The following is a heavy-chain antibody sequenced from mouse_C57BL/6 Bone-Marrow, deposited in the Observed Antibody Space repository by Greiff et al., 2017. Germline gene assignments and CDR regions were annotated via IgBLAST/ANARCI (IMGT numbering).Heavy chain of an antibody. Sequence: EVMLVESGAELVRPGASVKLSCTASGFNIKDYYMHWVKQRPEQGLEWIGRIDPEDGDTEYAPKFQGKATMTADPSSNTAYLQLSSLTSEDTAVYYCTTGRAYWGQGTLVTVSA. CDR2: IDPEDGDT. V-gene: IGHV14-1*01. CDR3: TTGRAY. CDR1: GFNIKDYY. J-gene: IGHJ3*01.